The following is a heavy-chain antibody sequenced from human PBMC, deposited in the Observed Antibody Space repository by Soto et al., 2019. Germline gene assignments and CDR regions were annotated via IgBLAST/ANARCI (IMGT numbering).Heavy chain of an antibody. CDR3: ARGYCISTSCYVGWAVAGTRNAFDI. V-gene: IGHV4-31*03. D-gene: IGHD2-2*01. Sequence: QVQLQESGPGLVKPSQTLSLTCTVSGGSISSGGYYWSWIRQHPGKGLEWIGYIYYSGSTSYNPSLKGRVPLPVDPSKNQFSLKLSSVTAADTAVYYCARGYCISTSCYVGWAVAGTRNAFDIWGQGTMVTVSS. CDR1: GGSISSGGYY. CDR2: IYYSGST. J-gene: IGHJ3*02.